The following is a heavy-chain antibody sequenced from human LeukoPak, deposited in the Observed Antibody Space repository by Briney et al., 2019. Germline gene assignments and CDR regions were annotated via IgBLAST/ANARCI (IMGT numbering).Heavy chain of an antibody. CDR2: ISSSSSYI. CDR1: GFTFSSYS. V-gene: IGHV3-21*01. Sequence: GGSLRLSCAASGFTFSSYSMNWVRQAPGKGLEWVSSISSSSSYIYYAHSVKGRFTISRDNAKNSLYLQMNSLRAEDTAVYYCARASYYYDSSGYYPIGDRYFDLWGRGTLVTVSS. J-gene: IGHJ2*01. CDR3: ARASYYYDSSGYYPIGDRYFDL. D-gene: IGHD3-22*01.